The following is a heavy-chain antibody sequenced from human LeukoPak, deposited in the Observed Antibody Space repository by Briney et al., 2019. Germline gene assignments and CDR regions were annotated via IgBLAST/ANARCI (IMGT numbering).Heavy chain of an antibody. J-gene: IGHJ6*03. CDR1: GFTFSSYA. CDR3: AKVWSAHPNYYYMDV. Sequence: GSLRLSCAASGFTFSSYAMSWVRQAPGKGLEWVSAISGSGGSTYYADSVKGRFTISRDNSKNTLYLQMNSLRAEDTAVYYCAKVWSAHPNYYYMDVWGKGTTVTVSS. D-gene: IGHD3-3*01. CDR2: ISGSGGST. V-gene: IGHV3-23*01.